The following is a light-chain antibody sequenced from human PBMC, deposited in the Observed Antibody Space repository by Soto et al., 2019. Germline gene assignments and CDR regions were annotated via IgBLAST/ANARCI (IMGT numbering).Light chain of an antibody. CDR3: QQYNSYSWT. V-gene: IGKV1-5*01. Sequence: DFVMTQSPSTLSASVGDRVTITCRASQSISSWLAWYQQKPGKAPKLLIYDASSLESGVPSRFSGSGSGTEFTLTISSLQPDDFATYYCQQYNSYSWTFGQGTKVEIK. CDR2: DAS. J-gene: IGKJ1*01. CDR1: QSISSW.